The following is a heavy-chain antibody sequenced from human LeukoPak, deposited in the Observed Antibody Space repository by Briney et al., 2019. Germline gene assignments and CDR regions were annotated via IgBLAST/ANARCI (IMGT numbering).Heavy chain of an antibody. V-gene: IGHV3-21*04. CDR2: ISTSRSYI. D-gene: IGHD3-10*01. CDR1: GFTFSSYS. CDR3: AKERANEWELFEADY. J-gene: IGHJ4*02. Sequence: PGGSLRLSCAASGFTFSSYSMNWVRQAPGKGLEWVSSISTSRSYIYYADSVKGRFTISRDNAKNTVYLQMNSLRAEDTAVYYCAKERANEWELFEADYWGQGTLVTVSS.